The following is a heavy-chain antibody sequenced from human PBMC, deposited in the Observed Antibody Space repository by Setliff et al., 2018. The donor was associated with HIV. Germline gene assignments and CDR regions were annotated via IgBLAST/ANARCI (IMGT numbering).Heavy chain of an antibody. Sequence: SETLSLTCTVSGGSISSTSYYWGWIRQPPGTGLEWIGSISSSGNTYYNPSLKSRVTTSVDTPKNQFSLKLNSVTAADTAVYYCARERGSSSGYYYYGMDVWGQGTTVTVSS. J-gene: IGHJ6*02. CDR1: GGSISSTSYY. CDR2: ISSSGNT. CDR3: ARERGSSSGYYYYGMDV. V-gene: IGHV4-39*01. D-gene: IGHD6-6*01.